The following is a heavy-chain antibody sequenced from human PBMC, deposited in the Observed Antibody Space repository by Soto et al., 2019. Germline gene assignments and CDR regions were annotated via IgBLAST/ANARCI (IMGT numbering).Heavy chain of an antibody. CDR1: GFSFSDYY. V-gene: IGHV3-72*01. CDR2: TRNKTSSYTT. D-gene: IGHD3-22*01. Sequence: GGSLRLSCAASGFSFSDYYINWVRQAPGKGLEWVGRTRNKTSSYTTDYAAFVKGRFTISRDDSKNLINLQMNSLKTEDTAVYYCAREGSSSGPDYEYWGQGTLVTVSS. CDR3: AREGSSSGPDYEY. J-gene: IGHJ4*02.